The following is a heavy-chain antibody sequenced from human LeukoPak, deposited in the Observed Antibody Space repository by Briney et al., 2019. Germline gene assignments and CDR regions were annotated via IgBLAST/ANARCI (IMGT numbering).Heavy chain of an antibody. CDR2: INHSGST. Sequence: SETLSLTCAVYGGSFSGYYWSFIRQPPGKGLEWCGEINHSGSTNYNPSLKSRVTISVDTSKNQFSLKLSSVTAADTAVYYCARRTIAVTPRIWFDPWGQGTLVTVSS. J-gene: IGHJ5*02. V-gene: IGHV4-34*01. D-gene: IGHD6-19*01. CDR3: ARRTIAVTPRIWFDP. CDR1: GGSFSGYY.